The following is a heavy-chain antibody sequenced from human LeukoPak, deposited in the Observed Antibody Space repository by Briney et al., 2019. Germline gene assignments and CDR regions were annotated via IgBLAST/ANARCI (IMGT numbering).Heavy chain of an antibody. J-gene: IGHJ4*02. CDR1: GFTFSSYA. D-gene: IGHD3-10*01. V-gene: IGHV3-23*01. CDR2: ISGSGGST. Sequence: GGSLRLSCVASGFTFSSYAMSWVRQAPGKGLEWVSAISGSGGSTYYADSVKGRFTISRDNSKNTLYLQMNSLRAEDTAVYYCAKRHYGSGSYYKALLFDYWGQGTLVTVSS. CDR3: AKRHYGSGSYYKALLFDY.